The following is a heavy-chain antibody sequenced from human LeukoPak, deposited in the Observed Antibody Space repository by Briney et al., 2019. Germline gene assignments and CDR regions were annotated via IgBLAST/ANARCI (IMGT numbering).Heavy chain of an antibody. CDR3: ARGRYYYDSSGYRTDAFDI. CDR1: GFTFSSYG. D-gene: IGHD3-22*01. Sequence: GGSLRLSCAASGFTFSSYGMHWVRQAPGKGLEWVAVIWYDGSNKYYADSVEGRFTISRDNSKNTLYLQMNSLRAEDTAVYYCARGRYYYDSSGYRTDAFDIWGQGTMVTVSS. CDR2: IWYDGSNK. J-gene: IGHJ3*02. V-gene: IGHV3-33*01.